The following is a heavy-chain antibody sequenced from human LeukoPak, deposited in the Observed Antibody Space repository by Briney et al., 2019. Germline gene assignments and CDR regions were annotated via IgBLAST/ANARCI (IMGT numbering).Heavy chain of an antibody. V-gene: IGHV4-59*08. D-gene: IGHD3-9*01. CDR1: GGSISSYY. CDR3: ARHQPYMGYYDILTALPPPPAFDY. Sequence: SETLSLTCTVSGGSISSYYWSWIRQPPGKGLEWIGYIYYSGSTNYNPSLKSRVTISVDTSKNQFSLKLSSVTAADTAVYYCARHQPYMGYYDILTALPPPPAFDYWGQGTLVTVSS. CDR2: IYYSGST. J-gene: IGHJ4*02.